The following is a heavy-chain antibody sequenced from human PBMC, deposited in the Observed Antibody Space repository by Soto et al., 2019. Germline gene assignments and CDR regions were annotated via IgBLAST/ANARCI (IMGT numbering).Heavy chain of an antibody. Sequence: QITLKESGPTLVKPTQTLTLTCTFSGFSLSTSGVGVGWIRQPPGKALEWLALIYWNDDKRYSPSLKSRLTITKDTTQNQVVLTMTNMDPVDTATYYCAHSGGLLPPRYWGQGTLVTVSS. J-gene: IGHJ4*02. CDR3: AHSGGLLPPRY. V-gene: IGHV2-5*01. D-gene: IGHD2-15*01. CDR1: GFSLSTSGVG. CDR2: IYWNDDK.